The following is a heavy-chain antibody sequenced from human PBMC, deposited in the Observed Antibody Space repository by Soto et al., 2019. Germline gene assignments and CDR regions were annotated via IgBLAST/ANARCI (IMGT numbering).Heavy chain of an antibody. J-gene: IGHJ6*02. CDR2: IYNSGNT. Sequence: QPPGKGLEWIGYIYNSGNTYYNPSLKSQVAISVDTSKNSLYLQMNSLRVEDTALYYCARAKDRSGYSYYGLDVWGQGTTVTVSS. D-gene: IGHD3-22*01. V-gene: IGHV4-30-4*01. CDR3: ARAKDRSGYSYYGLDV.